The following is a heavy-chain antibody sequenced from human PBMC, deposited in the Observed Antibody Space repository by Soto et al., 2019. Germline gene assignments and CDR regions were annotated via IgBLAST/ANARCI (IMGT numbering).Heavy chain of an antibody. D-gene: IGHD3-10*01. CDR1: GGTFSSYA. Sequence: QVPLVQSGAEVKKPGSSVTVSCKASGGTFSSYAIHWVRQAPGQGLAWMGGIIPMYGPAKYAQRFQGRVTITADETTPTAYMALTSLTSQDTAVYYCARVTSMVRGVIDNWFDPWGHGTLVTVSS. J-gene: IGHJ5*02. V-gene: IGHV1-69*01. CDR3: ARVTSMVRGVIDNWFDP. CDR2: IIPMYGPA.